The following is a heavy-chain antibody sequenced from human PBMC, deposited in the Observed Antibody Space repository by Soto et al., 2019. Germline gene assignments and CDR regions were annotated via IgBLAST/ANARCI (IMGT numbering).Heavy chain of an antibody. CDR3: AKVAGGTWLQPEYYYYGMDV. Sequence: GASVKVSCKASGGTFSSYAISWVRQAPGQGLEWMGGIIPIFGTANYAQKFQGRVTITADKSTSTAYMELNSLRAEDTAVYYCAKVAGGTWLQPEYYYYGMDVWGQGTTVTVSS. D-gene: IGHD5-12*01. CDR1: GGTFSSYA. J-gene: IGHJ6*02. CDR2: IIPIFGTA. V-gene: IGHV1-69*06.